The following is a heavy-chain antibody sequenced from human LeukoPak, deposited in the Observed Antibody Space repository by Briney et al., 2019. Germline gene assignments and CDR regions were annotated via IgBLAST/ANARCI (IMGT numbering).Heavy chain of an antibody. V-gene: IGHV1-69*04. CDR1: GDTFSSYA. CDR2: IIPILGIA. CDR3: ARGRGITGTTGAFDI. J-gene: IGHJ3*02. Sequence: SVKVSCKASGDTFSSYAISWVRQAPGQGLEWMGRIIPILGIANYAQKFQGRVTITADKSTSTAYMELSSLRSEDTAVYYCARGRGITGTTGAFDIWGQGTMVTVSS. D-gene: IGHD1-20*01.